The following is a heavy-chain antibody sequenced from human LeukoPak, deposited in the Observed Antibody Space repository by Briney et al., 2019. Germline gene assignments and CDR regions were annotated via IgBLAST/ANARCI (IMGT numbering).Heavy chain of an antibody. J-gene: IGHJ4*02. V-gene: IGHV3-64*01. CDR2: ISSNGGST. CDR1: GFTFSSYA. D-gene: IGHD3-22*01. CDR3: ARVWYYDSSGYYFDY. Sequence: GGSLRLSCAASGFTFSSYAMHWVRQAPGKGLEYVSAISSNGGSTYYANSVKGRFTISRDNSKNTLYLQMGSLRAEDMAVYYCARVWYYDSSGYYFDYRGQGTLVTVSS.